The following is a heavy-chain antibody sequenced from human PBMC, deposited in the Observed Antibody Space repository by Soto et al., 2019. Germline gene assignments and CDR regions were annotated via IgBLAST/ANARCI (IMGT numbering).Heavy chain of an antibody. J-gene: IGHJ6*02. Sequence: GASVKVSCKASGGTFSSYAISWVRQAPGQGLEWMGGIIPIFGTANYAQKFQGRVTITADESTSTAYMELSSLRSEDTAVYYCAVDDSSGYAGDNYYYGMDVWGQGTTVTVSS. CDR1: GGTFSSYA. CDR2: IIPIFGTA. V-gene: IGHV1-69*13. D-gene: IGHD3-22*01. CDR3: AVDDSSGYAGDNYYYGMDV.